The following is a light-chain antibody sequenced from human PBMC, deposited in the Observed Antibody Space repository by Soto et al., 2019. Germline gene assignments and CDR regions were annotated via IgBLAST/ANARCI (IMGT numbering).Light chain of an antibody. V-gene: IGLV2-23*01. CDR2: EGS. CDR3: CSYAGSSTYV. J-gene: IGLJ1*01. CDR1: SSDVGTYNL. Sequence: QSALTQPASGSGSPGQSITISCTGTSSDVGTYNLVSWYQHHPGKAPKLMIYEGSKRPSGVSNRFSGSKSGNTASLTISGLQAEDEADYYCCSYAGSSTYVFGTGTKLTVL.